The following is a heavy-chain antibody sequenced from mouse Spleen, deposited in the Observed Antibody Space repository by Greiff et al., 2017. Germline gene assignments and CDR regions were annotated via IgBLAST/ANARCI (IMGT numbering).Heavy chain of an antibody. CDR3: ARSGTTVVPFAY. D-gene: IGHD1-1*01. J-gene: IGHJ3*01. Sequence: QVQLQQPGAELVKPGASVKMSCKASGYTFTSYWITWVKQRPGQGLEWIGDIYPGSGSTNYNEKFKSKATLTVDTSSSTAYMQLSSLTSEDSAGYYWARSGTTVVPFAYWGQGTLVTVSA. CDR1: GYTFTSYW. V-gene: IGHV1-55*01. CDR2: IYPGSGST.